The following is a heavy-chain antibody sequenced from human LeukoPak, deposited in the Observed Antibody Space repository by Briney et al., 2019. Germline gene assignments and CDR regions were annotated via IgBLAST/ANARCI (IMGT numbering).Heavy chain of an antibody. V-gene: IGHV3-48*01. CDR3: ARTSEGDYYMDV. CDR2: ISGSSSTK. J-gene: IGHJ6*03. Sequence: GGSLRLSCAASGFTFSSYDMDWVRQAPGKGLEWVSYISGSSSTKYYADSVKGRFFISRDNAKNSLYLQMNSLRAEDTAVYYCARTSEGDYYMDVWGKGTTVTVSS. CDR1: GFTFSSYD.